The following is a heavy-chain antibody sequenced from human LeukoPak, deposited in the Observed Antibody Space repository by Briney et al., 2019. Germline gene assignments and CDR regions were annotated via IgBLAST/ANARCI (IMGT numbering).Heavy chain of an antibody. CDR3: AKRPGPRAYYGMDV. V-gene: IGHV3-23*01. J-gene: IGHJ6*02. CDR2: ISGSGGST. D-gene: IGHD1-1*01. Sequence: GVSLRLSCAASGFTFSSYAMSWARQAPGKGLKWVSAISGSGGSTYYADSVKGRFTISRDNSKNTLYLQMNSLRAEDTAVYYCAKRPGPRAYYGMDVWGQGTTVTVSS. CDR1: GFTFSSYA.